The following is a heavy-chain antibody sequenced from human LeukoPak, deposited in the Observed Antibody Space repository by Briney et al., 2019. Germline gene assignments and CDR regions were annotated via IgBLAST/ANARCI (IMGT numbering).Heavy chain of an antibody. J-gene: IGHJ5*02. CDR2: IQYDESLK. CDR1: GFTFSRFG. CDR3: AKGQGVVGSYDA. D-gene: IGHD3-10*01. Sequence: GGSLRLSCEASGFTFSRFGMNWVRQAPGKGLEWVAFIQYDESLKCYLGSVKDRFATSRDNSKNTVYLQMNSLRVEDTAVYYCAKGQGVVGSYDAWGQGTLVTVSS. V-gene: IGHV3-30*02.